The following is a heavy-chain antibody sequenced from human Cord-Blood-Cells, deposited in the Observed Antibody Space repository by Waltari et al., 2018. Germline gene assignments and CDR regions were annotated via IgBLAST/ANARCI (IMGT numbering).Heavy chain of an antibody. CDR1: GRSISSHY. D-gene: IGHD3-22*01. J-gene: IGHJ4*02. Sequence: QVQLQESGPGLVKPSETLSLPSTVSGRSISSHYWLWIRQPPGKGLEWIGYIYYSGSTNYNPSLKSRVTISVDTSKNQFSLKLSSVTAADTAVYYCARGSSYYYDSSGYYYFDYWGQGTLVTVSS. CDR3: ARGSSYYYDSSGYYYFDY. CDR2: IYYSGST. V-gene: IGHV4-59*11.